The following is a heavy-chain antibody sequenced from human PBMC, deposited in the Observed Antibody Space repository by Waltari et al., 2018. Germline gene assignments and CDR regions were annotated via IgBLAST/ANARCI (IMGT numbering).Heavy chain of an antibody. J-gene: IGHJ4*02. CDR1: GYTFSAYY. D-gene: IGHD4-4*01. Sequence: QVQLVQSGAEMRKPGASVKVSCQPSGYTFSAYYVHWVRQAPGQGLEWMGWINPKSGDTHYAQNFQGRATMTRDTSISTVYMELSRLTSDDTAVYYCARDLMTTVTTEFYFDYWGQGTLVIISS. V-gene: IGHV1-2*02. CDR2: INPKSGDT. CDR3: ARDLMTTVTTEFYFDY.